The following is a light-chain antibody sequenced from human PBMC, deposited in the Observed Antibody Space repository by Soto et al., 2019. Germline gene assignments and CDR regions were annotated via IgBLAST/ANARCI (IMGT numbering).Light chain of an antibody. CDR1: QSVTSPF. Sequence: ELVLTQSPGPLSLSPGERATLSCRASQSVTSPFLAWYQQKPGQPPKLLIYSTSGRATGIPDRFSGSGSGTDFTLTISSLEPEDSAVYYCQQYGSSPRTFGQGTKVEV. CDR2: STS. V-gene: IGKV3-20*01. CDR3: QQYGSSPRT. J-gene: IGKJ1*01.